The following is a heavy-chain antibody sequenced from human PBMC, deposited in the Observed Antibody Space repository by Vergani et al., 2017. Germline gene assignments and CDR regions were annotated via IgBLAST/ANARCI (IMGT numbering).Heavy chain of an antibody. CDR2: IWYDGSNK. D-gene: IGHD1-14*01. Sequence: QVQLVESGGGVVQPGRSLRLSCAASGFTFSSYGMHWVRQAPGKGLEWVAVIWYDGSNKYSADSVKGRFTISRDNSKNTLYLQMNSLRAEDTAVYYCARDRNPYLFDYWGQGTLVTVSS. CDR1: GFTFSSYG. J-gene: IGHJ4*02. V-gene: IGHV3-33*01. CDR3: ARDRNPYLFDY.